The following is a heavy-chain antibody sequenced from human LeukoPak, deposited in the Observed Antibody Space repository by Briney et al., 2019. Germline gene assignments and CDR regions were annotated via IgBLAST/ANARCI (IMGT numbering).Heavy chain of an antibody. D-gene: IGHD2-21*01. CDR1: GFTFSAYA. CDR3: ARHGYCGFEI. V-gene: IGHV3-21*01. Sequence: GGSLRLSCAASGFTFSAYAMAWVRQAPGKGLEWVSSISNTGSYIYYSDSVKGRFTISRDNAKNSLYMQMNNLRAEDTAVYYCARHGYCGFEIWGQGTIVTGS. J-gene: IGHJ3*02. CDR2: ISNTGSYI.